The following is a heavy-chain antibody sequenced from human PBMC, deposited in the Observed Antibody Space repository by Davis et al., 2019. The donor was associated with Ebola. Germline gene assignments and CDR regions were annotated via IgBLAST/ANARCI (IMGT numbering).Heavy chain of an antibody. Sequence: PGGSLRLSCAASGFTFSSYSMNWVRQAPGKGLEWVSSISSSSSYIYYADSVKGRFTISRDNAKNSLYLQMNSLRAEDTAVYYCARYCSGGSWLGDYGMDVWGQGTTVTVSS. V-gene: IGHV3-21*01. CDR3: ARYCSGGSWLGDYGMDV. D-gene: IGHD2-15*01. CDR2: ISSSSSYI. J-gene: IGHJ6*02. CDR1: GFTFSSYS.